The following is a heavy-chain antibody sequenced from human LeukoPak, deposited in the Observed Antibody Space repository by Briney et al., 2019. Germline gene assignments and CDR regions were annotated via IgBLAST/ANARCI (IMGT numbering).Heavy chain of an antibody. CDR2: IKKDGSST. D-gene: IGHD2-2*01. Sequence: PGGSLRLSCAASGFTFSSYWMHWVRQAPGKGLVWVSRIKKDGSSTDHADSVKGRFTISRDNAKNTLYLQMNSLRAEDTAVYYCASFCSSSSCALDFWGQGTLVTVSS. V-gene: IGHV3-74*01. CDR3: ASFCSSSSCALDF. J-gene: IGHJ4*02. CDR1: GFTFSSYW.